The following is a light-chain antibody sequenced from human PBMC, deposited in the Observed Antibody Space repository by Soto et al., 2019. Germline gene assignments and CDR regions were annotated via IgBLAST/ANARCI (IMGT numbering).Light chain of an antibody. CDR3: TSYTSSNTHV. J-gene: IGLJ1*01. CDR1: SSDVGGYNY. V-gene: IGLV2-14*01. Sequence: QSALTQPASVSGSPGQSITISCTGTSSDVGGYNYVSWLQQHPGKVPKLIIYDVSSRPSGVSNRFSGSKFGNTASLTISGLQAEDEADYYCTSYTSSNTHVFGGGTKVTVL. CDR2: DVS.